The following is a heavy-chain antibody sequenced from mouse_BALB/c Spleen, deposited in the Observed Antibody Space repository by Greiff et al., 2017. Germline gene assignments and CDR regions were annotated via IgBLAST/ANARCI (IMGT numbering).Heavy chain of an antibody. CDR2: IDPANGNT. CDR1: GFNIKDTY. Sequence: VQLKESGAELVKPGASVKLSCTASGFNIKDTYMHWVKQRPEQGLEWIGRIDPANGNTKYDPKFQGKATITADTSSNTAYLQLSSLTSEDTAVYYCARTGYYYGSSYERVFDYWGQGTTLTVSS. J-gene: IGHJ2*01. D-gene: IGHD1-1*01. CDR3: ARTGYYYGSSYERVFDY. V-gene: IGHV14-3*02.